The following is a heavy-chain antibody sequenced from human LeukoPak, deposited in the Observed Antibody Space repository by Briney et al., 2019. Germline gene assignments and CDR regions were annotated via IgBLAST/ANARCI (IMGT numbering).Heavy chain of an antibody. V-gene: IGHV3-7*01. CDR1: GFTLSSYW. J-gene: IGHJ4*02. Sequence: PGGSLRLSCAASGFTLSSYWMSWVRQAPGKGLEWVANIKEDGSEKYYVDSVKGRFTISRDNAKSSLYLQMNSLRAEDTGVYFCARMSSYCDYWGQGTLVTVSS. D-gene: IGHD2-2*01. CDR3: ARMSSYCDY. CDR2: IKEDGSEK.